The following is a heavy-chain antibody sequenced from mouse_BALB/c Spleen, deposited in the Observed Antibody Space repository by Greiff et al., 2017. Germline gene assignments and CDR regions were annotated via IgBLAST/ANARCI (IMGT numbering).Heavy chain of an antibody. CDR2: IYPGSGNT. CDR3: ARGYGRGMDY. V-gene: IGHV1-77*01. Sequence: QVQLKESGAELARPGASVKLSCKASGYTFTDYYINWVKQRTGQGLEWIGEIYPGSGNTYYNEKFKGKATLTADKSSSTAYMQLSSLTSEDSAVYFCARGYGRGMDYWGQGTSVTVSS. D-gene: IGHD1-2*01. J-gene: IGHJ4*01. CDR1: GYTFTDYY.